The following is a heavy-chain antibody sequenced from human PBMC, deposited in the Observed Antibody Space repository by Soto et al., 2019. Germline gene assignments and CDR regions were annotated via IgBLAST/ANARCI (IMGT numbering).Heavy chain of an antibody. J-gene: IGHJ4*02. CDR3: AIDEHDDYGDYN. CDR1: GFTFSSYA. V-gene: IGHV3-23*01. Sequence: EVQLLESGVGLVQRGGSLRLSCAASGFTFSSYAMTWVRQAPGKGLKWVSTITGSGGSTYYADSVKGRFTISRDNSKNTLHLQMNSLRAEDTALYYCAIDEHDDYGDYNWGQGTMVTVSS. D-gene: IGHD4-17*01. CDR2: ITGSGGST.